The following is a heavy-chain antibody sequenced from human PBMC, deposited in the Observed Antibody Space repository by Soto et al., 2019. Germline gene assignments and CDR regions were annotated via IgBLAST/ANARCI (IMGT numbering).Heavy chain of an antibody. CDR3: AKGGPPITMVRGVIRDYYYGMDV. J-gene: IGHJ6*02. CDR1: GFTFSSYA. D-gene: IGHD3-10*01. CDR2: ISGSGGST. V-gene: IGHV3-23*01. Sequence: PGGSLRLSCAASGFTFSSYAMSWVRQAPGKGLEWVSAISGSGGSTYYADSVKGRFTISRDNSKNTLYLQMNSLRAEDTAVYYCAKGGPPITMVRGVIRDYYYGMDVWGQGTTVTVSS.